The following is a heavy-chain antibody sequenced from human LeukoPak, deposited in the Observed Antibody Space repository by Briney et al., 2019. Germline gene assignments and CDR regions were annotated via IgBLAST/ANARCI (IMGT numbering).Heavy chain of an antibody. CDR3: ARHNQMDNWNDFWYYMDV. Sequence: GESLKISCKGSGYSFTSYWIGWVRQMPGKGLEWMGIIYPGDSDTRYSPSFQGQVTISAGKSISTAYLQWSSLKASDTAMYYCARHNQMDNWNDFWYYMDVWGKGTTVTVSS. V-gene: IGHV5-51*01. CDR1: GYSFTSYW. J-gene: IGHJ6*03. D-gene: IGHD1-1*01. CDR2: IYPGDSDT.